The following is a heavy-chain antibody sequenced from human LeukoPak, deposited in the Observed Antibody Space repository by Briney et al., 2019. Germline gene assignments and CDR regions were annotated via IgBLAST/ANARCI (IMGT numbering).Heavy chain of an antibody. CDR1: GGTFSSYA. D-gene: IGHD5-24*01. CDR3: AREVRDVYEFDY. CDR2: IIPILGIA. Sequence: SVKVSCKASGGTFSSYAISWVRQAPGQGLEWMGRIIPILGIANYAQKFQGRVTITADKSTSTAYMELSSLRSEDTAVYYCAREVRDVYEFDYWGQGTLVTVSS. V-gene: IGHV1-69*04. J-gene: IGHJ4*02.